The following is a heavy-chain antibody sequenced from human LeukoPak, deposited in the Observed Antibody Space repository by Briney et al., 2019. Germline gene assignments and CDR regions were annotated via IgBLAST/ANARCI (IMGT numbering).Heavy chain of an antibody. V-gene: IGHV3-21*01. J-gene: IGHJ4*02. D-gene: IGHD5-12*01. CDR3: ARAGVYDWSLDY. CDR2: ISSGSSQL. Sequence: GGSLRLSCAASGFTFSTYTMKWVRQAPGKGLEWVSSISSGSSQLYYADSLKGRFTISRDNTKNSLSLQMNNLRVEDTAVYYCARAGVYDWSLDYWGQGTLVTVSS. CDR1: GFTFSTYT.